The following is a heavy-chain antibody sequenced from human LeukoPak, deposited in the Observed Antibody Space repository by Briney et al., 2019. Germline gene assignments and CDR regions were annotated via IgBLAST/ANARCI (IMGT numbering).Heavy chain of an antibody. CDR1: GGSISSGDYY. Sequence: SETLSLTCTVSGGSISSGDYYWSWIRQPPGEGRVWIGYIYFSGSTYYNPSLKSHVTISVDTSKNQFSLKLSSVTAADTAVYYCASITMVRGVNYWGQGTLVTVSS. D-gene: IGHD3-10*01. J-gene: IGHJ4*02. CDR3: ASITMVRGVNY. CDR2: IYFSGST. V-gene: IGHV4-30-4*08.